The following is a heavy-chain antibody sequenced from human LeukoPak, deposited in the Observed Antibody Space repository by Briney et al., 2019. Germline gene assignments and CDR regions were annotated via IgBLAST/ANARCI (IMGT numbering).Heavy chain of an antibody. CDR1: VFTFSGSA. D-gene: IGHD3-22*01. Sequence: GGSLRLSCAASVFTFSGSAMHWVRQASGKGLEWVGLIRSKANSYATAYAASVKGRFTISRDDSKNTAYLQMNSLKTEDTAVYYCTRHRYYYDSSGYYGVVDYWGQGTLVTVSS. CDR3: TRHRYYYDSSGYYGVVDY. V-gene: IGHV3-73*01. J-gene: IGHJ4*02. CDR2: IRSKANSYAT.